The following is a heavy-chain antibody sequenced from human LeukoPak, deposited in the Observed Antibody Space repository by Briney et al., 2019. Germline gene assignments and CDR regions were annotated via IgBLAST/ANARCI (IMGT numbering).Heavy chain of an antibody. Sequence: PSETLSLTCTVSGGSISSSSYYWGWIRQPPGKGLEWIGSIYYSGSTYYNPSLKSRVTISVDTSKNQFSLKLSSVTAADTAVYYCASFDYYDNPADFDYWGQEPWSPSPQ. V-gene: IGHV4-39*01. CDR3: ASFDYYDNPADFDY. CDR1: GGSISSSSYY. J-gene: IGHJ4*01. CDR2: IYYSGST. D-gene: IGHD3-22*01.